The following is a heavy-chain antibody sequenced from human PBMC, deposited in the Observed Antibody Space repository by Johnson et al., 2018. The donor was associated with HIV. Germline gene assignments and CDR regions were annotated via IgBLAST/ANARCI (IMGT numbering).Heavy chain of an antibody. D-gene: IGHD3-22*01. CDR1: GFTFDDYA. V-gene: IGHV3-9*01. J-gene: IGHJ3*02. CDR3: TTDSRYSESSGYYYWLGRVAFDI. CDR2: ISWNSGSI. Sequence: VQLVESGGGLVQPGRSLRLSCAASGFTFDDYAMHWVRQAPGKGLEWVSGISWNSGSIGYADSVKGRFTLSRDNAKNSLYLQMNSLKTEDTAVYYCTTDSRYSESSGYYYWLGRVAFDIWGQGTMVTVSS.